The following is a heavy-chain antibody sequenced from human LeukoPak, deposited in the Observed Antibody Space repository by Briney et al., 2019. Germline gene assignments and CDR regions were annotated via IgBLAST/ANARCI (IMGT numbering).Heavy chain of an antibody. CDR1: GYTFTSYW. D-gene: IGHD1-26*01. CDR3: ARSIITGSYSNIVIDY. J-gene: IGHJ4*02. V-gene: IGHV5-51*01. Sequence: GESLKISCKGSGYTFTSYWIGWVRQMPGKGLEWMGIIYPSDSDTRYSPSFQGQVTISADKSITTAYLQWSSLKASDTAMYYCARSIITGSYSNIVIDYWGQGTLVTVSS. CDR2: IYPSDSDT.